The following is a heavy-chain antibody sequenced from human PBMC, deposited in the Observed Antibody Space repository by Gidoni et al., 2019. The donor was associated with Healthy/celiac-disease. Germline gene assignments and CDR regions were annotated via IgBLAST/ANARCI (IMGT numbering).Heavy chain of an antibody. CDR3: ARNLLYSGYDKNFDY. Sequence: QVQLVQSGAEVKKPGSSVKVSCKASGGTFSSYGISWVRQAPGQGLEWMGGIIPIFGTANYAQKFQGRVTITANESTSTAYMELSSLRSEDTAVYYCARNLLYSGYDKNFDYWGQGTLVTVSS. CDR1: GGTFSSYG. D-gene: IGHD5-12*01. V-gene: IGHV1-69*01. J-gene: IGHJ4*02. CDR2: IIPIFGTA.